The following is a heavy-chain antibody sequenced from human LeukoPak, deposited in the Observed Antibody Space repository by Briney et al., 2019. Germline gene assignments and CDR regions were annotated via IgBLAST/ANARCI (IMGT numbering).Heavy chain of an antibody. D-gene: IGHD3-16*01. CDR1: GFTFSSYW. Sequence: GGSLRLSCAASGFTFSSYWMNWARQAPGKGLEWVVSMNHNGNVNYYVDSVKGRFTISRDNAKNSLYLQMSNLRAEDTAVYFCARGGGLDVWGQGATVTVSS. J-gene: IGHJ6*02. V-gene: IGHV3-7*03. CDR2: MNHNGNVN. CDR3: ARGGGLDV.